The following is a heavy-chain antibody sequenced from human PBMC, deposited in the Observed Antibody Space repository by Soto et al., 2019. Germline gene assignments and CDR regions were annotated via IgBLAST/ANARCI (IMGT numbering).Heavy chain of an antibody. J-gene: IGHJ4*02. D-gene: IGHD1-1*01. CDR3: ARGRYGDY. V-gene: IGHV1-18*01. Sequence: QVHLVQSGAEVKKPGASVKVSCKGSGYAFTTYGITWVRQAPGQGLEWMGWIIAHNGNTNYAQKLQGRVTVTRDTSTSKAYMELRSLRSDDTAVYYCARGRYGDYWGQGALVTVSS. CDR1: GYAFTTYG. CDR2: IIAHNGNT.